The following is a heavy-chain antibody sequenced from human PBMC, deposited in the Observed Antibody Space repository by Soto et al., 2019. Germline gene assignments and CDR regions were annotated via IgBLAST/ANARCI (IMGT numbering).Heavy chain of an antibody. CDR2: IIPIFGTA. V-gene: IGHV1-69*12. CDR1: GGAFSSYA. CDR3: ARDPRYYYDSSGYYDWFDP. D-gene: IGHD3-22*01. Sequence: QVQLVQSGAEVKKPGSSVKVSCQASGGAFSSYAISWVRHAPGQGLEWMGGIIPIFGTANYAQKFQGRVTITADESTSTAYMELSSLRSEDTAVYYCARDPRYYYDSSGYYDWFDPWGQGTLVTVSS. J-gene: IGHJ5*02.